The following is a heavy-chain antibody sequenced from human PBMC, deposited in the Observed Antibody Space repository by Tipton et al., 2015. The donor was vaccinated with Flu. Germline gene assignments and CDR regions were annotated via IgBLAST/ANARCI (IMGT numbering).Heavy chain of an antibody. Sequence: TLSLTCTVSGGSISSYYWSWIRQPPGKGLEWLGYVFDDGSTSYNPSLKSRVAISVDTSKNQVSPELQSVTAADTAVYYCARADTIGRWLQLFYWGQGTLVTVTS. CDR2: VFDDGST. CDR1: GGSISSYY. V-gene: IGHV4-59*01. CDR3: ARADTIGRWLQLFY. J-gene: IGHJ4*02. D-gene: IGHD5-24*01.